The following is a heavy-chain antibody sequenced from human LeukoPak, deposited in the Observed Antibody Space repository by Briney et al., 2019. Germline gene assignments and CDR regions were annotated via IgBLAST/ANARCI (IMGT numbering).Heavy chain of an antibody. J-gene: IGHJ4*02. CDR1: GFMFSGYS. Sequence: PGGSLRLSCAASGFMFSGYSMNWVRQAPGKGLEWVSYISSGSSTIYYADSVKSRFTISRDNAKNSLYLQMNSLRDEDTAVYYCARGLCSGGNCYFDYWGQGTLVTVSS. CDR2: ISSGSSTI. V-gene: IGHV3-48*02. D-gene: IGHD2-15*01. CDR3: ARGLCSGGNCYFDY.